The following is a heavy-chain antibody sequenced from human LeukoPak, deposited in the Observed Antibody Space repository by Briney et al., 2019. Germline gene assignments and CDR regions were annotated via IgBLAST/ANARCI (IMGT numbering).Heavy chain of an antibody. Sequence: GGSLRLSCSASGFTFATYGMNWVRQAPGKGLEWVSGIGGSGTRTYYADSVKGRFTISRDNSKNTLYLQMNSLRAEDTAVYYCAKDSLLLWFGEPLVYFDYWGQGTLVTVSS. D-gene: IGHD3-10*01. CDR3: AKDSLLLWFGEPLVYFDY. CDR2: IGGSGTRT. V-gene: IGHV3-23*01. CDR1: GFTFATYG. J-gene: IGHJ4*02.